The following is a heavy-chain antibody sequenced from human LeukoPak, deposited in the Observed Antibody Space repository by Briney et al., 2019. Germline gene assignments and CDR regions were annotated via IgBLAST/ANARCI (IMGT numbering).Heavy chain of an antibody. D-gene: IGHD4-17*01. J-gene: IGHJ4*02. CDR1: GFTFSSYA. V-gene: IGHV3-23*01. CDR3: AKRGAVTIKEGLDY. CDR2: IGDSGSST. Sequence: GGSLRLSCAASGFTFSSYAMNWVRQAPGKGLEWVSAIGDSGSSTYYADSVEGRFTISRDNSKNTLYLEITSLRAEDTAVYYCAKRGAVTIKEGLDYWGQGTLVTVSS.